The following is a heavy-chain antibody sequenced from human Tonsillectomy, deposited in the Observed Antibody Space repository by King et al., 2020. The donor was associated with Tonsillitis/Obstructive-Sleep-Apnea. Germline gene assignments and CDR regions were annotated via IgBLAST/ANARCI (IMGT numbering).Heavy chain of an antibody. D-gene: IGHD3-10*01. CDR2: IYYSGNT. Sequence: QLQESVPGLVKPSETLSLTCTVSGGSISSYYWSWIRQPPGKGLEWIGYIYYSGNTNYNPSLKSRVTISLGTSKNQFSLKLNSVTAADTAVYYCARILVRGVDWYFDLWGRGTLVPVSS. V-gene: IGHV4-59*01. CDR1: GGSISSYY. CDR3: ARILVRGVDWYFDL. J-gene: IGHJ2*01.